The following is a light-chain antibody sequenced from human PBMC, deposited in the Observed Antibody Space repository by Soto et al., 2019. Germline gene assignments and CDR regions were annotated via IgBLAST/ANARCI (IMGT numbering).Light chain of an antibody. J-gene: IGLJ1*01. CDR3: SSYTSSSTLYV. CDR1: SSDIGGYIY. Sequence: QSALTQPASVSGSPGQSITISCTGTSSDIGGYIYVSWYQQHPGRAPKLVIYEVTHRPSGVSNRFSGSKSGNTASLTISGLQAEDEADYYCSSYTSSSTLYVFGTGTKVTVL. V-gene: IGLV2-14*03. CDR2: EVT.